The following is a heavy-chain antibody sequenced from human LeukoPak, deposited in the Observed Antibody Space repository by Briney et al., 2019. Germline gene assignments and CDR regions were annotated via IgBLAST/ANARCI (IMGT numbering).Heavy chain of an antibody. CDR3: ASVAAAGTGSIDY. J-gene: IGHJ4*02. CDR2: INPNSGGT. Sequence: ASVKASCKASGYTFTGYYMHWVRQAPGQGLEWMGRINPNSGGTNYAQKFQGRVTMTRDTSISTAYMELSRLRSDDTAVYYCASVAAAGTGSIDYWGQGTLVTVSS. D-gene: IGHD6-13*01. V-gene: IGHV1-2*06. CDR1: GYTFTGYY.